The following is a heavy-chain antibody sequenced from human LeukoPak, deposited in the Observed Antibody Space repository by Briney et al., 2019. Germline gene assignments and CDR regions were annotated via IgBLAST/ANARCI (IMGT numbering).Heavy chain of an antibody. D-gene: IGHD2-15*01. Sequence: PGGSLRLSCAASGFSFSTYWMSWVRQAPGKGLEWVANIKKDGSEKYYADSVKGRFTISRDNAKSSLYLQMNSLTAEDTAVYYCARVGSTCDHWGQGTLVTVSS. V-gene: IGHV3-7*05. CDR3: ARVGSTCDH. CDR2: IKKDGSEK. J-gene: IGHJ4*02. CDR1: GFSFSTYW.